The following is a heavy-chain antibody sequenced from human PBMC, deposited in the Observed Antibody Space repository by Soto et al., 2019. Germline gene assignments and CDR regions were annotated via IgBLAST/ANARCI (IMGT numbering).Heavy chain of an antibody. V-gene: IGHV3-23*01. J-gene: IGHJ4*02. CDR1: GFTFSSYA. D-gene: IGHD1-20*01. Sequence: PGGSLRLSRAASGFTFSSYAMSWVRQAPGKGLEWVSAISGSGGSTYYADSVKGRFTISRDNSKNTLYLQMNSLRAEDTAVYYCAKDPPKVYNWNDGPTPISYYFDYWGQGTLVTVSS. CDR3: AKDPPKVYNWNDGPTPISYYFDY. CDR2: ISGSGGST.